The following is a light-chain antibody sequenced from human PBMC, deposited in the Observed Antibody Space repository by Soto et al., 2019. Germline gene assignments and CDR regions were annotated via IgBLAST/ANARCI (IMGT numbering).Light chain of an antibody. Sequence: EIVLTQSPATLSLSPGERATLSCRARQSVSSYLAWYQQKPGQAPRLLIYDASNRATGIPARFSGSGSGTDFTLTISSLEPEDFAVYYCQQRSNWPVTFGPGTKVDSK. CDR3: QQRSNWPVT. J-gene: IGKJ3*01. CDR1: QSVSSY. V-gene: IGKV3-11*01. CDR2: DAS.